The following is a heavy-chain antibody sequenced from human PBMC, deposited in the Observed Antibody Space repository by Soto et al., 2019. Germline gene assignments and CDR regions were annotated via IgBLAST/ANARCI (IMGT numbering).Heavy chain of an antibody. CDR3: ASADYDFWGGHGPTHFDY. V-gene: IGHV5-51*01. CDR1: GYSFTSYW. Sequence: GESLKISCKGSGYSFTSYWIGWVRQMPGKGLEWMGIIYPGDSDTRYSPSFQGQVTISADKSISTAYLQWSSLKASDTAMYYCASADYDFWGGHGPTHFDYWGQGTLVTVSS. J-gene: IGHJ4*02. D-gene: IGHD3-3*01. CDR2: IYPGDSDT.